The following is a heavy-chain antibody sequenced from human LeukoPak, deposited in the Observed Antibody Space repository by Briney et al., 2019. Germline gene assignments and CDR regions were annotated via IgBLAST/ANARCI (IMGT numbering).Heavy chain of an antibody. J-gene: IGHJ1*01. D-gene: IGHD2-2*01. Sequence: PSETLSLTCTVSGGSISSGIYYWSWIRQHPGKGLEWIGYIYYSGNTYYNPSLKSRVTISLDTSKNLFSLKLSSMTAADTAVYYCARGDCSSTSCYEYFQHWGQGTLVTVSS. CDR3: ARGDCSSTSCYEYFQH. CDR1: GGSISSGIYY. CDR2: IYYSGNT. V-gene: IGHV4-31*03.